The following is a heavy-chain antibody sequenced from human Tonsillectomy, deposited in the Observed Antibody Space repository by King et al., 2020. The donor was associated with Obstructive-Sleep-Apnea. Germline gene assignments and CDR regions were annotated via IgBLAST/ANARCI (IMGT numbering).Heavy chain of an antibody. D-gene: IGHD6-19*01. CDR3: TRHLRGEVAGQDY. CDR2: IRSKANNYAT. J-gene: IGHJ4*02. V-gene: IGHV3-73*01. Sequence: EVQLVESGGGLVQPGGSLKLSYAASGFTFSGSAMHWVRQASGKGLEWVGRIRSKANNYATAYAASVEGRFTISRDDLKNTAFLQMNSLKTEDTAVYYCTRHLRGEVAGQDYWGQGTLVTVSS. CDR1: GFTFSGSA.